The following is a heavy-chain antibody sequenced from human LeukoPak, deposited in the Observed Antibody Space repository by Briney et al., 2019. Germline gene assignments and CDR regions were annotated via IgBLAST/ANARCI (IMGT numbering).Heavy chain of an antibody. CDR3: ARDDYGVFDAFDV. CDR2: IYNSGST. Sequence: PSETLSLTCTVSGGSISSHFWSWIRQPPGKGLEWIGYIYNSGSTNYNPSLKSRVTISLDTSKNQFSLKLTSVTAADTAVSFCARDDYGVFDAFDVWGQGTLVTVSS. CDR1: GGSISSHF. V-gene: IGHV4-4*08. D-gene: IGHD4-17*01. J-gene: IGHJ3*01.